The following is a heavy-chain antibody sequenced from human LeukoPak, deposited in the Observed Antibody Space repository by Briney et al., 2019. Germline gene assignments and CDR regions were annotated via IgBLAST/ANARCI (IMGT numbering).Heavy chain of an antibody. D-gene: IGHD3-10*01. CDR2: IYYSGST. Sequence: PSETLSLTCNVSGGSIRGYYWSWIRQPPGKGLEWIAYIYYSGSTNYNPSLKSRVTISVDTSKNQFSLKLSSVTAADTAVYYCARRYGSGSSGTFDYWGQGTLVTVSS. CDR1: GGSIRGYY. CDR3: ARRYGSGSSGTFDY. V-gene: IGHV4-59*01. J-gene: IGHJ4*02.